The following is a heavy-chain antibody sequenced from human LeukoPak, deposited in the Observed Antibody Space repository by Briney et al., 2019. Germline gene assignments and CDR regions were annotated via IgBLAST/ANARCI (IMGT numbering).Heavy chain of an antibody. CDR1: GDTFTIYA. V-gene: IGHV1-69*13. CDR3: ARDPAPDTAFGYFDY. Sequence: ASVTVSFKASGDTFTIYAVSWVRQAPGQGLEWMGGIFPIFGTANYAQTFQGRVTITADESTSTAYMELSSLRSEDTAVYYCARDPAPDTAFGYFDYWGQGTLATVS. D-gene: IGHD1-14*01. J-gene: IGHJ4*02. CDR2: IFPIFGTA.